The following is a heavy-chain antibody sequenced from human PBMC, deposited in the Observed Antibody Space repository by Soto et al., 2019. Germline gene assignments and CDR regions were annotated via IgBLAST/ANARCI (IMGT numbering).Heavy chain of an antibody. Sequence: QVQLQESGPGLVKPSQTLSLTCTVSGGSISGGDYYWSWIRQPPGKGLEWIGYIYYSGSTYYNPSLKSRVTISVDTSKNQFSLKLSSVTAADTTVYYCARGGDTAMVSIGWFDPWGQGTLVTVSS. CDR1: GGSISGGDYY. CDR3: ARGGDTAMVSIGWFDP. J-gene: IGHJ5*02. D-gene: IGHD5-18*01. V-gene: IGHV4-30-4*01. CDR2: IYYSGST.